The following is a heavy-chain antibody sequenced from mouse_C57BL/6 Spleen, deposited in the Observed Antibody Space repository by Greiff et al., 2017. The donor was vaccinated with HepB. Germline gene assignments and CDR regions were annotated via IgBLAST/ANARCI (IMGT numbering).Heavy chain of an antibody. CDR3: ARGGYGNYWFAY. J-gene: IGHJ3*01. V-gene: IGHV5-4*03. D-gene: IGHD2-1*01. Sequence: EVKLQESGGGLVKPGGSLKLSCAASGFTFSSYAMSWVRQTPEKRLEWVATISDGGSYTYYPDNVKGRFTISRDNAKNNLYLQMSHLKSEDTAMYYCARGGYGNYWFAYWGQGTLVTVSA. CDR1: GFTFSSYA. CDR2: ISDGGSYT.